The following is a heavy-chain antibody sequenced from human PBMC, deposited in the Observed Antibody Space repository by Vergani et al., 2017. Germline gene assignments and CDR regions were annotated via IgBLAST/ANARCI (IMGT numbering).Heavy chain of an antibody. V-gene: IGHV4-34*01. CDR1: GGSFSGYY. J-gene: IGHJ5*02. Sequence: QVQLQQWGSGLLKPSETLSLTCAVYGGSFSGYYWSWIRQPPGKGLEWIGEINHSGSTNYNPSLKSRVTISVATSKNQFSLKLSSVTAADTAVYYCARGLIVVVPAAIRLEGRARTNWFDPWGQGTLVTVSS. D-gene: IGHD2-2*01. CDR2: INHSGST. CDR3: ARGLIVVVPAAIRLEGRARTNWFDP.